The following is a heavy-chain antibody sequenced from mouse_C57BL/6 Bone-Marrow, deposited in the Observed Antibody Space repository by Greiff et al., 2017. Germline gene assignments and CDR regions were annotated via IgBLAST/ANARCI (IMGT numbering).Heavy chain of an antibody. CDR2: IRSKSSNYAT. D-gene: IGHD1-1*01. Sequence: EVQGVESGGGLVQPKGSLKLSCAASGFTFNTYAMHWVRQAPGKGLEWVARIRSKSSNYATYYADSVKDRFTISRDDSQSMLYLQMNNLKTEDTAMYYCVREAYYGSSSYAMDYWGQGTSVTVSS. CDR3: VREAYYGSSSYAMDY. CDR1: GFTFNTYA. V-gene: IGHV10-3*01. J-gene: IGHJ4*01.